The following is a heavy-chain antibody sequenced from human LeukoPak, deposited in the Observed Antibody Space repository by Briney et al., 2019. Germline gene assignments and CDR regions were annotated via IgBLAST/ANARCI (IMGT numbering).Heavy chain of an antibody. V-gene: IGHV5-51*01. CDR1: GYTFTSYW. D-gene: IGHD2/OR15-2a*01. Sequence: GESLKISCEGSGYTFTSYWIGWVRQMPGRGLEWMGIIYPGDSDTIYSPSFQGQVTIFVDKSINTAYLQWSSLKASDTAMYYCARLADFFLDSWGQGTLVTVSS. J-gene: IGHJ4*02. CDR3: ARLADFFLDS. CDR2: IYPGDSDT.